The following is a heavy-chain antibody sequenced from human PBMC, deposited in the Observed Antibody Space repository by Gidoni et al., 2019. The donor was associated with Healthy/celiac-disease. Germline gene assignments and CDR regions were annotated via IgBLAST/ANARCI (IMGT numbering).Heavy chain of an antibody. J-gene: IGHJ4*02. Sequence: QVQLVESGGGLVKPGGSLRLSCAASGFTFSDSYMSWIRQAPGKGLEWVSYISRSSSYTNYADSVKGRVTISRDNAKNSLYLQMNSLRAEDTAVYYCARDEGRGYSYGYGYWGQGTLVTVSS. CDR2: ISRSSSYT. V-gene: IGHV3-11*05. CDR1: GFTFSDSY. D-gene: IGHD5-18*01. CDR3: ARDEGRGYSYGYGY.